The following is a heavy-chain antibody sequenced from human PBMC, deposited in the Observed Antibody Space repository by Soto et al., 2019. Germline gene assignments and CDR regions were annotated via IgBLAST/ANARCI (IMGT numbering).Heavy chain of an antibody. D-gene: IGHD3-3*01. CDR1: GGSFSGYY. CDR3: GRGGLFGVVIRDYYYGMDV. J-gene: IGHJ6*02. CDR2: INHSGST. V-gene: IGHV4-34*01. Sequence: SETLSLTCAVYGGSFSGYYWSWIRQPPGKGLEWIGEINHSGSTNYNPSLKSRVTISVDTSKNQFSLKLSSVTAADTAVYYCGRGGLFGVVIRDYYYGMDVWGQGTTVTVSS.